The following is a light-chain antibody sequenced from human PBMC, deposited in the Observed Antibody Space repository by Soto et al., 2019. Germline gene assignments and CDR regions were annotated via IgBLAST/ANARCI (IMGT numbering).Light chain of an antibody. CDR3: HQYGSSPWT. J-gene: IGKJ1*01. Sequence: EIVLTQSPGTLSLSPGERATLSCRASQSISSNYLAWYQQKSGQAPNLLIYGASIRASGIPDRFSGSGSGTDFTLTISRLEPEDFAVYYCHQYGSSPWTFGQGTKVEIK. V-gene: IGKV3-20*01. CDR2: GAS. CDR1: QSISSNY.